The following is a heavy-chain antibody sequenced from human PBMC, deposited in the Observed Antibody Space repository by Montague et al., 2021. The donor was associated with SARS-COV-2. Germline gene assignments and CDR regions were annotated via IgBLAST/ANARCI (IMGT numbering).Heavy chain of an antibody. J-gene: IGHJ4*01. CDR1: GXSTNSRSYY. CDR3: VEGLVGFAGRWY. D-gene: IGHD1-26*01. CDR2: VYNSGAP. Sequence: SETLSLTCTVSGXSTNSRSYYWGWLRQPPGKGLEWIGSVYNSGAPNDHPSLETRVSISIDTSKNQFSLKLSSVTAADTAVYYCVEGLVGFAGRWYWGHGTMVTVSS. V-gene: IGHV4-39*07.